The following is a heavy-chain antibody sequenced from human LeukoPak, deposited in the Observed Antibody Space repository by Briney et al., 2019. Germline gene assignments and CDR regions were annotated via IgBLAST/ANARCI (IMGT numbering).Heavy chain of an antibody. CDR2: INHRGST. Sequence: ETLSLTCALYGGSFSTYYWNWIRQPPGKGLEWIGEINHRGSTKCNPSLESRVPMSLDTSKKQFSLKLRSVTAADTAVYYCALFTYGPDNWGQGTLVTVSS. CDR1: GGSFSTYY. V-gene: IGHV4-34*01. J-gene: IGHJ4*02. CDR3: ALFTYGPDN. D-gene: IGHD2-8*01.